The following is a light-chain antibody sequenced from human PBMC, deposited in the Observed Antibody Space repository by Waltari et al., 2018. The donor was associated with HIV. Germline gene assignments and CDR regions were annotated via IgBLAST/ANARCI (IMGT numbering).Light chain of an antibody. CDR2: YDS. Sequence: SYVVTQPPSVSVAPGQTARISCWGDNIGSKSVHWYPQRPGQAPVLVIYYDSDRPSGIPERFSSSSSGNTDTLTISRVEAGDEADYFCQVWDTATAHVIFGGGTKLTVL. V-gene: IGLV3-21*04. CDR1: NIGSKS. J-gene: IGLJ2*01. CDR3: QVWDTATAHVI.